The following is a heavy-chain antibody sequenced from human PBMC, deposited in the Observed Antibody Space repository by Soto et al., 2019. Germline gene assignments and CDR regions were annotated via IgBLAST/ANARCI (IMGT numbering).Heavy chain of an antibody. CDR2: ISGGDGTT. Sequence: WGALLVACTASGFTFGIYAMSWVGQAPEKGLEWVSAISGGDGTTFYADSASGRFTISRDNSKNTVYLQMTRLRAEDTAIYYCEKDRNSPRDQFDDWGQGTLVTGSS. CDR3: EKDRNSPRDQFDD. D-gene: IGHD2-15*01. V-gene: IGHV3-23*01. CDR1: GFTFGIYA. J-gene: IGHJ4*02.